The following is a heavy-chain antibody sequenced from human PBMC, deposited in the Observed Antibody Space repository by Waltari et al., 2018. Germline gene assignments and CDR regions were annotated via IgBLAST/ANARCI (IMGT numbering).Heavy chain of an antibody. V-gene: IGHV4-39*07. D-gene: IGHD6-13*01. CDR2: IYYSGST. Sequence: QLQLQESGPGLVKPSETLSLTCTVSGGSISSSSYYWGWIRQPPGKGLEWIGSIYYSGSTYYNPSLKSRVTISVDTSKNQFSLKLSSVTAADTAVYYCAGMGQQRGAHYYYYYMDVWGKGTTVTISS. J-gene: IGHJ6*03. CDR3: AGMGQQRGAHYYYYYMDV. CDR1: GGSISSSSYY.